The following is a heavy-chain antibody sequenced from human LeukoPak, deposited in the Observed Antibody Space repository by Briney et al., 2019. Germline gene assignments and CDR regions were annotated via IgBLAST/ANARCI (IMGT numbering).Heavy chain of an antibody. CDR1: GFTFSSYS. J-gene: IGHJ5*02. Sequence: PGGSLRLSCAASGFTFSSYSMNWVRQAPGKGLEWVSSISSSSSYIYYADSVKGRFTISRDNAKNSLYLQMNSLRAEDTAVYYCARDPQPLYGYKALNWFDPWGQGTLVTVFS. V-gene: IGHV3-21*01. CDR2: ISSSSSYI. D-gene: IGHD5-24*01. CDR3: ARDPQPLYGYKALNWFDP.